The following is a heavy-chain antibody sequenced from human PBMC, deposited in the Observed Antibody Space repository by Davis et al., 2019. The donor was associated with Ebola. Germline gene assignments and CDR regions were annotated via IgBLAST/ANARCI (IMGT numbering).Heavy chain of an antibody. CDR2: ISVIDGNT. D-gene: IGHD5-18*01. CDR3: ARSPAMVDWLPDY. V-gene: IGHV1-18*01. CDR1: GYIFTNYG. J-gene: IGHJ4*02. Sequence: ASVKVSCKASGYIFTNYGVSWLRQAPGQGLEWMGWISVIDGNTYDAQKFQGRVTMTTDTSTSTAYMELRSLRSDDTAVYYCARSPAMVDWLPDYWGQGTLVTVSS.